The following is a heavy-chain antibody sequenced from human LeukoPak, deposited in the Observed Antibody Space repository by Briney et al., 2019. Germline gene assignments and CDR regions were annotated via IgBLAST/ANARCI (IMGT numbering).Heavy chain of an antibody. D-gene: IGHD3-3*01. CDR3: AREYHTYYDFWSGYPGVGY. CDR1: GFTFSSYW. V-gene: IGHV3-7*01. CDR2: IKQEGSEK. J-gene: IGHJ4*02. Sequence: GGPLRLSCAASGFTFSSYWMSWVRQAPGKGLEWVANIKQEGSEKYYVDSVKGRFTISRDNAKNSLYLQMNSLRAEDTAVYYCAREYHTYYDFWSGYPGVGYWGQGTLVTVSS.